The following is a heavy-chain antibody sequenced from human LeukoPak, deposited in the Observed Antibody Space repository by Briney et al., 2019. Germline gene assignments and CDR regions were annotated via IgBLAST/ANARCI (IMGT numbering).Heavy chain of an antibody. J-gene: IGHJ5*02. CDR1: GGSFSGYY. CDR2: INHSGST. D-gene: IGHD4-17*01. Sequence: SETLSLTCAVYGGSFSGYYWSWIRQPPGKGLEWIGEINHSGSTNYNPSLKSRVTISVDRTKNQFSLRLNSVTAADTAVYYCARGRHGDFGNWFDPWGQGTPVIVAS. V-gene: IGHV4-34*01. CDR3: ARGRHGDFGNWFDP.